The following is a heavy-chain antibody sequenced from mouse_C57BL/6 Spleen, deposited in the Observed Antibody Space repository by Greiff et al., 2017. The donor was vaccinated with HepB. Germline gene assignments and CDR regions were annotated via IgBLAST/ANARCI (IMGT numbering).Heavy chain of an antibody. J-gene: IGHJ1*03. V-gene: IGHV5-6*01. Sequence: EVKLMESGGDLVKPGGSLKLSCAASGFTFSSYGMSWVRQTPDKRLEWVATISSGGSYTYYPDSVKGRFTISRDNAKNTLYLQMSSLKSEDTAMYYCARVITTVVATSRWYFDVWGTGTTVTVSS. CDR3: ARVITTVVATSRWYFDV. CDR2: ISSGGSYT. CDR1: GFTFSSYG. D-gene: IGHD1-1*01.